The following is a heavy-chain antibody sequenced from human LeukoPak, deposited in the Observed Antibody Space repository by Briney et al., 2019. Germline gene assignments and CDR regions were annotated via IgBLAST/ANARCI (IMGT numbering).Heavy chain of an antibody. D-gene: IGHD1-7*01. CDR2: ISYDGSNK. CDR1: GFTFSSYG. Sequence: GGSLRLSCAASGFTFSSYGMHWVRQAPGKGLEWVAVISYDGSNKYYADSVKGRFTISRDNSKNTLYLQMNSLRAEDTAVYYCAKDVMDQNYYFDYWGQGTLVTVSS. V-gene: IGHV3-30*18. J-gene: IGHJ4*02. CDR3: AKDVMDQNYYFDY.